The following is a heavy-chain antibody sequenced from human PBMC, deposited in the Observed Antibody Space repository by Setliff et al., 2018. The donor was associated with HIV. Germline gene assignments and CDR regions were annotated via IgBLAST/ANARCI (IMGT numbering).Heavy chain of an antibody. V-gene: IGHV3-48*04. D-gene: IGHD6-13*01. Sequence: PGGSLRLSCAASGFTFTSYWMIWVRQAPGKGLEWVAYISASGSTIYYTDSVKGRFTISRDNAKNSLSLQMNSLRAEDTAVYYCARDSSSWSWAEYFQFWGQGTPVTVS. CDR2: ISASGSTI. CDR3: ARDSSSWSWAEYFQF. CDR1: GFTFTSYW. J-gene: IGHJ1*01.